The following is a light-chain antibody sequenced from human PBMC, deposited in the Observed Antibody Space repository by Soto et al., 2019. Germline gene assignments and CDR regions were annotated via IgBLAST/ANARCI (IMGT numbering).Light chain of an antibody. V-gene: IGKV3-20*01. CDR3: QHYGSSPT. CDR2: GAS. CDR1: QSVSSSY. Sequence: EIVLTQSPGTLSLSPGERATLSCRASQSVSSSYLGWYQQKPGQAPRLLIYGASNRVTGITDRFSGSGSGTYFTLTISRLEPEDFAVYYCQHYGSSPTFGQGTKLEIK. J-gene: IGKJ2*01.